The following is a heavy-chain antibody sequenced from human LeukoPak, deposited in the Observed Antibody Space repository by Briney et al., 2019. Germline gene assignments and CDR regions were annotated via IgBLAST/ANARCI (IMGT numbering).Heavy chain of an antibody. CDR1: GFTFSNYG. Sequence: GGSLRLSCAASGFTFSNYGVSWVRQAPGKGLEWVSSMNSSGDSTYYADSVKGRFTISGDNAKNTLYLQMNSLRAEDTAVYYCARVGDYGSGFDFWGQGTLVTVSS. J-gene: IGHJ4*02. CDR2: MNSSGDST. V-gene: IGHV3-21*01. D-gene: IGHD3-10*01. CDR3: ARVGDYGSGFDF.